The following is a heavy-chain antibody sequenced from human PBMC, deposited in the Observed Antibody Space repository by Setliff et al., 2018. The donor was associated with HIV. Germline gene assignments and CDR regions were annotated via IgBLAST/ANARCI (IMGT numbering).Heavy chain of an antibody. V-gene: IGHV4-4*07. CDR3: ATLVSCGGDCPSHWYFDL. Sequence: SETLSLTCSVSGGFMNNYSWNWIRQPAGKGLEWIGRIYASGNSNYNPSLKDRVTMSMDASRNFFSLEMTSVAAADTAMYFCATLVSCGGDCPSHWYFDLWGRGTLVTVSS. J-gene: IGHJ2*01. CDR1: GGFMNNYS. CDR2: IYASGNS. D-gene: IGHD2-21*01.